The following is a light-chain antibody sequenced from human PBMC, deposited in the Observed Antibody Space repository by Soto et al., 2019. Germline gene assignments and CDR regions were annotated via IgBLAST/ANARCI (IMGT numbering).Light chain of an antibody. Sequence: DIQMTQSPSSVSASVGDTVTITCRASQAVSTWLAWYQQKPGGAPKLLIYAASTLRSGVPSRFSGSGSGTDFTLTIRSLQPEDFATYYCQQGASFPRTFGGGTKVDIK. CDR2: AAS. CDR1: QAVSTW. CDR3: QQGASFPRT. V-gene: IGKV1-12*01. J-gene: IGKJ4*01.